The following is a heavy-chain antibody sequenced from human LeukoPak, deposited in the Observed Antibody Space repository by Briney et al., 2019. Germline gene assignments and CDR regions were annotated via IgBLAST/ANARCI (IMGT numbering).Heavy chain of an antibody. CDR2: IVVGSGNT. V-gene: IGHV1-58*02. Sequence: PVKVSCKASGFTFTSSAMQWVRQARGQRLEWIGWIVVGSGNTNYAQKFQERVTITRDMSTSTAYMELSSLRSEDTAVYYCAATISPVGAGAFDAFDIWGQGTMVTVSS. CDR3: AATISPVGAGAFDAFDI. J-gene: IGHJ3*02. D-gene: IGHD1-26*01. CDR1: GFTFTSSA.